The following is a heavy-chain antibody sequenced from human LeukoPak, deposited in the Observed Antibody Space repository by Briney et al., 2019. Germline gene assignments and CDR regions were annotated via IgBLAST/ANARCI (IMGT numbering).Heavy chain of an antibody. V-gene: IGHV1-2*02. D-gene: IGHD6-19*01. Sequence: ASMKVSCKASGYTFTGYYMHWVRQAPGQGLEWTGWINPNSGGTNYAQKFQGRVTMTRDTSISTAYMELSRLRSDDTAVYYCARASSGWSDALDIWGQGTMVTVSS. J-gene: IGHJ3*02. CDR3: ARASSGWSDALDI. CDR2: INPNSGGT. CDR1: GYTFTGYY.